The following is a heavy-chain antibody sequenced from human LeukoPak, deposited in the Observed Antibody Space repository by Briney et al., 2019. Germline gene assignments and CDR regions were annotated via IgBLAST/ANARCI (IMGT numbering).Heavy chain of an antibody. J-gene: IGHJ6*02. CDR1: GGTFSSYA. Sequence: SVKVSCKASGGTFSSYAISWARQAPGQGLEWMGRIIPILGTANYAQKFQGRVTITADKSTSTAYMELSSLRSEDTAVYYCARDPPMSLEEPGRYYYGSGSYYYYYYYGMDVWGQGTTVTVSS. CDR3: ARDPPMSLEEPGRYYYGSGSYYYYYYYGMDV. CDR2: IIPILGTA. D-gene: IGHD3-10*01. V-gene: IGHV1-69*04.